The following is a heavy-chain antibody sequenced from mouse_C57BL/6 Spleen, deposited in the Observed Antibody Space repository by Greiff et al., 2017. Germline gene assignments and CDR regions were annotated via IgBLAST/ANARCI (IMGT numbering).Heavy chain of an antibody. J-gene: IGHJ3*01. V-gene: IGHV5-17*01. CDR3: ARPYYGFPGFAY. CDR2: ISSGSSTI. Sequence: EVQLVESGGGLVKPGGSLKLSCAASGFTFSDYGMHWVRQAPEKGLEWVAYISSGSSTIYYADKVKGRFTISRDNAKNTLFLQMTSLRSEDTAMYYCARPYYGFPGFAYWGQGTLVTVSA. D-gene: IGHD2-9*01. CDR1: GFTFSDYG.